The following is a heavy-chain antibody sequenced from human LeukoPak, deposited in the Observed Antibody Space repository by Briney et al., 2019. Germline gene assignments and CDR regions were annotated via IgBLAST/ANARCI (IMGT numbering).Heavy chain of an antibody. CDR2: ISLSGRT. V-gene: IGHV4-4*02. CDR1: GGSIRSTNW. J-gene: IGHJ4*02. CDR3: SRESGAFCPFGY. D-gene: IGHD1-26*01. Sequence: SETPSLTCGVSGGSIRSTNWWSWVRQPPGQGLEWIGEISLSGRTNFNPSLNGRVTMSLDESRNQLSLKLTSVTAADTAIYYCSRESGAFCPFGYWGQGTLVIV.